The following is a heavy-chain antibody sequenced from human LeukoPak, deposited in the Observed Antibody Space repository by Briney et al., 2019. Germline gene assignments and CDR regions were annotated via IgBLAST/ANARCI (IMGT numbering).Heavy chain of an antibody. Sequence: ASVKVSCKASGYNFNNYGITWVRQVPGQGLEWLGWISVYNDNTIYAQRFQDRVTMTADTSTTTAYMELRSLTSVDTAVYYCARVDLYYASGSRGFDFWGQGTLVTVSS. D-gene: IGHD3-10*01. V-gene: IGHV1-18*01. CDR1: GYNFNNYG. CDR2: ISVYNDNT. J-gene: IGHJ4*02. CDR3: ARVDLYYASGSRGFDF.